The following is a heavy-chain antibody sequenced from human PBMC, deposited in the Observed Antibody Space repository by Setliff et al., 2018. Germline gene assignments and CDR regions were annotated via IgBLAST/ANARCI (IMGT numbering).Heavy chain of an antibody. Sequence: PGGSLRLSCAASGFTFSSYAMSWVRQAPGKGLEWVSAIRGSGGSTYYADSVKGRFTISRDNSKNTVYLEMNSLRAEDTAVYYCAKRGPYCSGGTCHYYFDYWGQGTLVTVSS. V-gene: IGHV3-23*01. D-gene: IGHD2-15*01. J-gene: IGHJ4*02. CDR2: IRGSGGST. CDR3: AKRGPYCSGGTCHYYFDY. CDR1: GFTFSSYA.